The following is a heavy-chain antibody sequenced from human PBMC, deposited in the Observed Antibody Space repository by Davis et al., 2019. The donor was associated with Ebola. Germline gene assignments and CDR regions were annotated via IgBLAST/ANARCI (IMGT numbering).Heavy chain of an antibody. Sequence: PGGSLRLSCTASGFTVSSNHMSWVRQAPGKGLEWVSVIYDQSTAYADAVRGRFIISSDKSNNTLYLERSSLRVDDTAVYYCATTQWLREFDNWGQGTLVTVSS. V-gene: IGHV3-53*05. D-gene: IGHD6-19*01. CDR2: IYDQST. J-gene: IGHJ4*02. CDR1: GFTVSSNH. CDR3: ATTQWLREFDN.